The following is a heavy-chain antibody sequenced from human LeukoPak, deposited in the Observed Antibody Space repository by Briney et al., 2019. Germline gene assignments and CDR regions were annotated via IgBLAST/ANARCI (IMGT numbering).Heavy chain of an antibody. J-gene: IGHJ4*02. Sequence: GSLRLSCAASGFTFSTYTMNWIRQPPGKGLEWIGEINHSGSTNYNPSLKSRVTISVDTSKNQFSLKLSSVTAADTAVYYCAKELDSGSSPFDYWGQGTLVTVSS. CDR3: AKELDSGSSPFDY. CDR2: INHSGST. D-gene: IGHD1-26*01. V-gene: IGHV4-34*01. CDR1: GFTFSTYT.